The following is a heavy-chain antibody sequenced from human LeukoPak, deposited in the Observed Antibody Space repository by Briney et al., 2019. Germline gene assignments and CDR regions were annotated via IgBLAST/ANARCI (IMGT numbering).Heavy chain of an antibody. CDR2: ISSNGGST. CDR3: VKGDYDILTGYQFDY. CDR1: GFTFSSYA. D-gene: IGHD3-9*01. V-gene: IGHV3-64D*06. Sequence: GGSLRLSCSASGFTFSSYAMHWVRQAPGKGLEYVSAISSNGGSTYYADSVKGRFTISRDNSKNTLYLQMSSLRAEDTAVYYCVKGDYDILTGYQFDYWGQETLVTVSS. J-gene: IGHJ4*02.